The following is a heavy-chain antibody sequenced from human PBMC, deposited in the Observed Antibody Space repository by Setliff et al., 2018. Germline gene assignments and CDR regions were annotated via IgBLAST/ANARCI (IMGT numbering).Heavy chain of an antibody. V-gene: IGHV3-15*07. CDR2: IKKTSDGGTT. J-gene: IGHJ4*02. Sequence: GGSLRLSCVLSGFSLSDTWMNWVRQAPGKGLEWVGHIKKTSDGGTTDYAAPVKGRFTISRDDSKNTVYLQMNSLKTEDTAVYFCTTRIALPGTRGRIFDYWGQGTLVTVSS. D-gene: IGHD6-19*01. CDR3: TTRIALPGTRGRIFDY. CDR1: GFSLSDTW.